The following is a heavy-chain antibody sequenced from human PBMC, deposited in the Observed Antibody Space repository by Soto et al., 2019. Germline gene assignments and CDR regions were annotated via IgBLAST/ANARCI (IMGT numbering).Heavy chain of an antibody. Sequence: EVQLVESGGGLVQPGGSLRLSCAAAGFTFSSYWMSWVRQAPGKGLEWVANIKQEGSEKYYVDYVKGRFTISRDNAKNSLYLQMNSLRAEDTAVYYCARDGSRWLYWGQGTLVTVSS. D-gene: IGHD3-22*01. CDR1: GFTFSSYW. J-gene: IGHJ4*02. CDR2: IKQEGSEK. V-gene: IGHV3-7*01. CDR3: ARDGSRWLY.